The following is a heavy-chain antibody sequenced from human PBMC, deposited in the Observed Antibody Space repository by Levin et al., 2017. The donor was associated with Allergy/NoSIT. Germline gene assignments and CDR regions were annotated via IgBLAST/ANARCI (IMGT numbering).Heavy chain of an antibody. CDR3: ARAWRCYSGYDPFLDY. J-gene: IGHJ4*02. Sequence: GESLKISCAASGFTFSNYGMHWVRQAPGKGLEWVAAIWYDGSNKYYADSIKGRFTISRDNSKNTLYLQMNSLRAEDTAVYYCARAWRCYSGYDPFLDYWGQGTLVTVSS. CDR2: IWYDGSNK. CDR1: GFTFSNYG. D-gene: IGHD5-12*01. V-gene: IGHV3-33*01.